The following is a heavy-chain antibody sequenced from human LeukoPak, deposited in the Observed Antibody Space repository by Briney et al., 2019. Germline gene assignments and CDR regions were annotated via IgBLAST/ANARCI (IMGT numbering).Heavy chain of an antibody. CDR1: GFTFSSTW. CDR2: MKPDGSEK. CDR3: VTLTHILGWYYY. J-gene: IGHJ1*01. D-gene: IGHD6-19*01. Sequence: GGSLRLSCAASGFTFSSTWLSWVRQVPGKGLEWVATMKPDGSEKLYLHSVRGRLTISIDDAKKSLYLEVNSLRAEDTAVYYCVTLTHILGWYYYWGQGTL. V-gene: IGHV3-7*01.